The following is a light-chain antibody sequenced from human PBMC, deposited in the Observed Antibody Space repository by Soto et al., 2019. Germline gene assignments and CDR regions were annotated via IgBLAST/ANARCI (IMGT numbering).Light chain of an antibody. CDR2: EVS. V-gene: IGLV2-23*02. J-gene: IGLJ1*01. CDR3: CSYAGRAYV. CDR1: SSDVGSYNL. Sequence: QSALTQPASVSGSPGQSITISCTGTSSDVGSYNLVSWYQQHPGKAPKLMIYEVSKRPSGVSNRFSGSKSGNTASPTISGLQAEDEADYYCCSYAGRAYVFGTGTKVTVL.